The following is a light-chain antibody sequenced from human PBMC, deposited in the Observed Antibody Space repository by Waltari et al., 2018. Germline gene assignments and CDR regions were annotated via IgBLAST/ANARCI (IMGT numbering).Light chain of an antibody. CDR3: HQHYDAPHT. V-gene: IGKV4-1*01. CDR2: WAS. J-gene: IGKJ2*01. Sequence: IGMTPSPDSLALSLAGVSTRSCQSSQSVLYSSNNNNYLDWYQQKAGQPPKLLIYWASTREAGVPDRFSGSGSGTDFTLTISSLQAEDVAVYYCHQHYDAPHTFGQGTKLEIK. CDR1: QSVLYSSNNNNY.